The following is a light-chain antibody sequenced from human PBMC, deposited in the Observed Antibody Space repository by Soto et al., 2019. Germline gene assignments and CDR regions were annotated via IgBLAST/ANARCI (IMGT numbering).Light chain of an antibody. CDR2: GAS. J-gene: IGKJ5*01. V-gene: IGKV3-15*01. CDR3: QQYNNWPPIT. Sequence: EIVLMQSPGTLSLSPGESATLFCRAGQSMKRRYLAWYQQKPGQAPRLLIYGASTRATGIPARFSGSGSGTEFTLTISSLQSEDFAVYYCQQYNNWPPITFGQGTRLAIK. CDR1: QSMKRRY.